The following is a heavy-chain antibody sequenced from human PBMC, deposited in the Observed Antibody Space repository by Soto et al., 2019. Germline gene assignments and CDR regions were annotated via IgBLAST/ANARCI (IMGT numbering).Heavy chain of an antibody. CDR1: GDSMSSGAYY. J-gene: IGHJ4*02. CDR3: AREGDDRHFFFDS. D-gene: IGHD3-3*02. Sequence: SETLSLSCTVSGDSMSSGAYYWSWIRQPAGKGLEWIGRIYTGGNTNYNPSLKSRVTMSVDTSKSQFSLSLTSVTAADTAVYYCAREGDDRHFFFDSWGQGTLVTVSS. CDR2: IYTGGNT. V-gene: IGHV4-61*02.